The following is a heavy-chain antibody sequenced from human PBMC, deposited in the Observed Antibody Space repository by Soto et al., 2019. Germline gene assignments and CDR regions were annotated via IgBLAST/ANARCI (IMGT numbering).Heavy chain of an antibody. Sequence: PGGSLRLSCAASGFTFSGSAMHWVRQASGKGLEWVGRIRSKANSYATAYAASVKGRFTISRDDSKNTAYLQMNSLKTEDTAVYYCTRREYYYDSSGYPMSHGMDVWGQGTTLTVSS. CDR3: TRREYYYDSSGYPMSHGMDV. CDR2: IRSKANSYAT. V-gene: IGHV3-73*01. CDR1: GFTFSGSA. J-gene: IGHJ6*02. D-gene: IGHD3-22*01.